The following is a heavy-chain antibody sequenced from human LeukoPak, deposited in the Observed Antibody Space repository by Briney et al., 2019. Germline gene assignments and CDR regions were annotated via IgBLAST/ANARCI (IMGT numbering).Heavy chain of an antibody. J-gene: IGHJ4*02. D-gene: IGHD3-10*01. V-gene: IGHV4-61*02. CDR2: IHTIGNT. Sequence: SQTLSLTCTVSGVSISRGSHYWSWIRQPAGKGLEWIGRIHTIGNTNYSPSLWRRVTISVDTSKNQFSLKLSSATAADTAVYYCARAGPPPPGYGSGSYYFGPYYFDYWGQGTLVTVSS. CDR1: GVSISRGSHY. CDR3: ARAGPPPPGYGSGSYYFGPYYFDY.